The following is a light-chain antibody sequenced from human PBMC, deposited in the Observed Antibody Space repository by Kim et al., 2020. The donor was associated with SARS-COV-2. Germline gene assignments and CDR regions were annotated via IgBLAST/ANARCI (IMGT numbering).Light chain of an antibody. CDR1: SSDGGGYNY. V-gene: IGLV2-14*01. J-gene: IGLJ2*01. CDR2: DVS. CDR3: SSYTSSSTVV. Sequence: QSALTQPASVSGSPGKSITISCTGTSSDGGGYNYVSWYRQHPGKAPKLMIFDVSKRPSAVSNRFSGSKSGNTASLTISGLQAEDEADYYCSSYTSSSTVVFGGGTQLTVL.